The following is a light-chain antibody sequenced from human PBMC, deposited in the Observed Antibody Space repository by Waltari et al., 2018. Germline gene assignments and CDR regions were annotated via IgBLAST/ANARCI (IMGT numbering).Light chain of an antibody. CDR2: AAS. Sequence: DIQMTQAPSSLSASVGDRVTITCRASRDITNYVNWEQQKAGKAPQLLIYAASSLQGGVPSRFSGGGSGTDFNLTITSLRPDDFATYYCQQTYNIPRTFGGGTKVEIK. V-gene: IGKV1-39*01. CDR3: QQTYNIPRT. CDR1: RDITNY. J-gene: IGKJ4*01.